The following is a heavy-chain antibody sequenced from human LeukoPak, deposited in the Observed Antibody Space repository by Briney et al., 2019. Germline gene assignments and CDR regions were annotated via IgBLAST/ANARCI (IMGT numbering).Heavy chain of an antibody. Sequence: ASVNVSCKASGYTFASYGVSWVRQAPGQGLEWMGWISAYNGNTNYAQNLQGRVTMTTDKSTSTAYMELRSLRSDDTAVYYCAREFSSGWHNFDYWGQGTLVTVSS. CDR3: AREFSSGWHNFDY. V-gene: IGHV1-18*01. D-gene: IGHD6-19*01. CDR1: GYTFASYG. CDR2: ISAYNGNT. J-gene: IGHJ4*02.